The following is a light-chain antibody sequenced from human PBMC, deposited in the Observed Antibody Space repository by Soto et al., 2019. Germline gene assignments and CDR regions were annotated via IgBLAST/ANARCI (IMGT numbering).Light chain of an antibody. Sequence: EIVLTQSPATLSLSPGERATLSCRASQSVSSYLAWYQQKPGQAPRLLIYDASNRATGIPARFSGSGSGTDFTLTISSLEPEDFAFYYCQQRSNWAYTFGQGTKLEI. J-gene: IGKJ2*01. CDR2: DAS. CDR3: QQRSNWAYT. CDR1: QSVSSY. V-gene: IGKV3-11*01.